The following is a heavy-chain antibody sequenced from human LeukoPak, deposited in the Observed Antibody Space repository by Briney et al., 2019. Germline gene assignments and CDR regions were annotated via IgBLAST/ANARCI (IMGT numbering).Heavy chain of an antibody. V-gene: IGHV3-66*02. CDR1: GLTVSGNH. CDR3: TRGPYSSGWYPSAFDI. J-gene: IGHJ3*02. CDR2: IYSGGST. Sequence: GGSLRLSCAASGLTVSGNHMSWVRQAPGKGLEWVSVIYSGGSTYYADSVKGRFTISRDNSKSTLYLQMNRLRAEDTAVYYCTRGPYSSGWYPSAFDIWGQGTMVTVSS. D-gene: IGHD6-19*01.